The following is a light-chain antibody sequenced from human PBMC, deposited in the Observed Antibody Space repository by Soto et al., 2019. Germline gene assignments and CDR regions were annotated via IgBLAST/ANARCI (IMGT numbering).Light chain of an antibody. CDR2: AAS. V-gene: IGKV1-39*01. J-gene: IGKJ4*01. Sequence: DIQMTQSASSLSASVGDRVTITCRASQSISSYLNWYQQKPGKAPKLLIYAASSLQSGVPSRFSGSGSGTDFTLTISRLEPEDFAVYYCQQSYSTPLTFRGGTKV. CDR1: QSISSY. CDR3: QQSYSTPLT.